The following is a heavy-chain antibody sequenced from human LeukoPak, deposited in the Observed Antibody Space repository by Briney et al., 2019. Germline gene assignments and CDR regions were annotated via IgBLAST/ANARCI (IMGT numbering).Heavy chain of an antibody. CDR3: AGDPGPDY. CDR1: GFTFSNYW. CDR2: IKQDGSEK. V-gene: IGHV3-7*03. Sequence: GGSLRLSCVVSGFTFSNYWMSWVRQAPGKGLEWVANIKQDGSEKYFVDSVKGRFTISRDNAKNSLYLQMNSLRAEDTAVYYCAGDPGPDYWGQGTLVTVSS. J-gene: IGHJ4*02.